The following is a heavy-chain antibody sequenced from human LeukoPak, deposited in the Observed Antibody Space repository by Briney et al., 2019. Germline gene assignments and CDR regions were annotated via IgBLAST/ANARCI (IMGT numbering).Heavy chain of an antibody. J-gene: IGHJ3*02. CDR3: AREGITISGVVQKDGAFDI. CDR2: IYYSGST. CDR1: GGSISSGGYY. D-gene: IGHD3-3*01. Sequence: SETLSPTCTVSGGSISSGGYYWSWIRQHPGKGLEWIGYIYYSGSTYYNPSLKSRVTISVDTSKNQFSLKLSSVTAADTAVYYCAREGITISGVVQKDGAFDIWGQGTMVTVSS. V-gene: IGHV4-31*03.